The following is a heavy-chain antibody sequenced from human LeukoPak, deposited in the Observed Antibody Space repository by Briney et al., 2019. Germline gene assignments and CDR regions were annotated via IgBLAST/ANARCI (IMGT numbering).Heavy chain of an antibody. D-gene: IGHD6-13*01. V-gene: IGHV1-69*06. J-gene: IGHJ4*02. CDR1: GGTFSSYA. CDR3: ARAGSIAAAETDY. Sequence: ASVKVSCKASGGTFSSYAISWVRQAPGQGLEWMGGIIPIFGTANYAQKFQGRVTITADKSTSTAYMELSSLRSEDTAVYYCARAGSIAAAETDYWGQGTLVTVSS. CDR2: IIPIFGTA.